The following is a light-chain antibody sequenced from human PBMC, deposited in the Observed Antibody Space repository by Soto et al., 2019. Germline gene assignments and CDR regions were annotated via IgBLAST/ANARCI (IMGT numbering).Light chain of an antibody. CDR1: QSVRSNY. CDR2: GAS. Sequence: IVLTQSPGTLSLSPGERATLSCRASQSVRSNYLAWYQQKPGQAPRLLIYGASSRATGIPDRFSGSVSGTDFTLTISRLEPEDFALYYCQQYGSSPPWTFGQGNKVEIK. CDR3: QQYGSSPPWT. V-gene: IGKV3-20*01. J-gene: IGKJ1*01.